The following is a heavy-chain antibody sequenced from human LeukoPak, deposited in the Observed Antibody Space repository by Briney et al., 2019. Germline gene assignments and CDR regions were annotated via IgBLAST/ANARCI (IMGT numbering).Heavy chain of an antibody. CDR2: LDPKTGES. Sequence: ASVKVSCKVSGYSLNDLSMHWVRQAPGKGLEWMGGLDPKTGESVYAQRFQGRVTMTTDTSTSTAYMELRSLRSDDTAVYYCARGLDTAMVPFDYWGQGTLVTVSS. J-gene: IGHJ4*02. V-gene: IGHV1-24*01. D-gene: IGHD5-18*01. CDR1: GYSLNDLS. CDR3: ARGLDTAMVPFDY.